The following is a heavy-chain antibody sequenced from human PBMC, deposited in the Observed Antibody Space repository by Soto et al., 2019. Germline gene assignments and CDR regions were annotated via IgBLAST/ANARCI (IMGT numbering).Heavy chain of an antibody. Sequence: GGSLRLSCAACGFTFSSYAMSWVRQAPGKGLEWVSAISGSGGSTYYADSVKGRFTISRDNSKNTLYLQMNSLRAEDTAVYYCAKDPHIIVVVPAAIRGNYGMDVWGQGTTVTVSS. CDR3: AKDPHIIVVVPAAIRGNYGMDV. V-gene: IGHV3-23*01. J-gene: IGHJ6*02. D-gene: IGHD2-2*02. CDR1: GFTFSSYA. CDR2: ISGSGGST.